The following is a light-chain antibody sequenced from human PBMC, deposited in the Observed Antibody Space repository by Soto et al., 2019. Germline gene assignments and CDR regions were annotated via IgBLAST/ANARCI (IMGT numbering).Light chain of an antibody. J-gene: IGKJ4*01. CDR1: QSVSSN. V-gene: IGKV3-15*01. Sequence: EIVMTQSPATLSVSPGERATLSCRASQSVSSNLAWYQQKPGQAPRLLIYGASTRATGIPARFSGSGSGTEFTLTISSLQSEDFAVYYCQKYNNWPPLHPPMLTFGGGTKVEIK. CDR2: GAS. CDR3: QKYNNWPPLHPPMLT.